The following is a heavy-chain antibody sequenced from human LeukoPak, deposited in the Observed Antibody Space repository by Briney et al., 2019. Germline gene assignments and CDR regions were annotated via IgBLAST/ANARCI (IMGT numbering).Heavy chain of an antibody. J-gene: IGHJ4*02. CDR1: GFTFSSYS. D-gene: IGHD3-22*01. CDR3: ARSQISYYYDSSGYYYFDY. Sequence: GGSLRLSCAASGFTFSSYSMNWVRQAPGKGLEWVSSISSSSYTYYADSVKGRFTISRDNAKNSLYLQMNSLRAEDTAVYYCARSQISYYYDSSGYYYFDYWGQGTLVTVSS. V-gene: IGHV3-21*01. CDR2: ISSSSYT.